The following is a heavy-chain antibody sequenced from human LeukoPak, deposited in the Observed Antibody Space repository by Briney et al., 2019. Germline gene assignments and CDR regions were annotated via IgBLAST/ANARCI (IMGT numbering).Heavy chain of an antibody. D-gene: IGHD5-18*01. CDR3: ARGRIGADHSYGYVGFDY. Sequence: SETLSLTCAVCGGSFSGYYWSWIRQPPGKGLEWIGEINHSGSTNYNPSLKSRVTITVDTSKNQFPLKLSSVTAADTAVYYCARGRIGADHSYGYVGFDYWGQGTLVTVSS. CDR1: GGSFSGYY. J-gene: IGHJ4*02. CDR2: INHSGST. V-gene: IGHV4-34*01.